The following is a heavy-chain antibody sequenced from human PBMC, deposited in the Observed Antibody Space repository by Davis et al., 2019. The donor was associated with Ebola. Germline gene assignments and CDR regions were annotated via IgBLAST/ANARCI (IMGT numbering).Heavy chain of an antibody. J-gene: IGHJ4*02. Sequence: GESLKISCAASGFTFSTYAMTWVRQVPGKGLEWVSVISGSGASTYYADSVKGRFTISRDNAKNTLYLQMNSLRAEDTAVYYCAKVVYDSSGYYYWGQGTLVTVSS. CDR1: GFTFSTYA. V-gene: IGHV3-23*01. D-gene: IGHD3-22*01. CDR3: AKVVYDSSGYYY. CDR2: ISGSGAST.